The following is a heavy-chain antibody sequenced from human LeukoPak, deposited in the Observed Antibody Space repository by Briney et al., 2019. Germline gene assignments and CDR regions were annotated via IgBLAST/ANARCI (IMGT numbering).Heavy chain of an antibody. J-gene: IGHJ4*02. D-gene: IGHD3-16*02. CDR3: AREITLGGVFDDY. CDR2: IYTSVST. Sequence: ASQTLSLTCTVSGDSISSGSYYWSWIRQPAGKGVEWIGSIYTSVSTNYNPSLQSRVTISVDTSQNQFSLKLSSVTAADTAVYYGAREITLGGVFDDYWGQGTLVTVSS. CDR1: GDSISSGSYY. V-gene: IGHV4-61*02.